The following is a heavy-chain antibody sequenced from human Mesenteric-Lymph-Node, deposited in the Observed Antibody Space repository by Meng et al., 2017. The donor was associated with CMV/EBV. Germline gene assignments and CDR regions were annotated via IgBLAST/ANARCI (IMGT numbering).Heavy chain of an antibody. Sequence: KAYGYNFTGYYVHWVRQAPGQGLEWMGRINPNSGGTNYAQKFQGRVTMTRDTSISTAYMELSRLRSDDTAVYYCARAGSGYAPNFDYWGQGTLVTVSS. V-gene: IGHV1-2*06. CDR1: GYNFTGYY. D-gene: IGHD5-12*01. CDR3: ARAGSGYAPNFDY. CDR2: INPNSGGT. J-gene: IGHJ4*02.